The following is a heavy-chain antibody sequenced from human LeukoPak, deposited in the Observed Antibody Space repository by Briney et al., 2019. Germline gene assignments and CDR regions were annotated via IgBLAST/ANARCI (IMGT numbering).Heavy chain of an antibody. CDR1: GYSFTDYY. CDR2: INPKRGGT. V-gene: IGHV1-2*06. D-gene: IGHD3-10*01. CDR3: ALLWFGELRTKDY. J-gene: IGHJ4*02. Sequence: VKASCKASGYSFTDYYIHWVRQAPGQGLEWMGRINPKRGGTNYAQKFQGRVTLTRDTSISTAHMELSRLTSDDTAVYYCALLWFGELRTKDYWGQGTLVTVSS.